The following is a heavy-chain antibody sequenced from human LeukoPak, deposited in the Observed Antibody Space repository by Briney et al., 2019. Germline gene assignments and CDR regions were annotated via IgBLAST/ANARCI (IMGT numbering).Heavy chain of an antibody. V-gene: IGHV3-7*01. J-gene: IGHJ4*02. CDR1: GFTFSSYW. Sequence: GGSLRLSCAASGFTFSSYWMSWDRQAPGTGLERVANIHQDGSEKYYVDSVKGRFTISRDNAKNSLYLQMNSLRAEDTAIYYCGRELSSSTFDYWGQGTLVTVSS. CDR3: GRELSSSTFDY. CDR2: IHQDGSEK. D-gene: IGHD3-16*02.